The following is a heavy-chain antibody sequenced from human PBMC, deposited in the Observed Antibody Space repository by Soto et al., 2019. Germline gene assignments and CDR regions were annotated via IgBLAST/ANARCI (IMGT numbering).Heavy chain of an antibody. Sequence: SETLSLTCTVSGGSISSSSYYWGWIRQPPGKGLEWIGSIYYSGSTYYNPSLKSRVTISVDTSKNQFSLRLSSVTAADTAVYYCASLYGSGSYHYYYYYYGMDVWGQGTTVTVSS. J-gene: IGHJ6*02. CDR2: IYYSGST. D-gene: IGHD3-10*01. V-gene: IGHV4-39*01. CDR3: ASLYGSGSYHYYYYYYGMDV. CDR1: GGSISSSSYY.